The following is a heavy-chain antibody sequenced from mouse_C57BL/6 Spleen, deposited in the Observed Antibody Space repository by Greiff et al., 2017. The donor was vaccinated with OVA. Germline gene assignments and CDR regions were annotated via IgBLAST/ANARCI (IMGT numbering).Heavy chain of an antibody. V-gene: IGHV1-26*01. D-gene: IGHD1-1*01. Sequence: EVQLQQSGTELVKPGASVKISCKASGYTFTDYYMNWVKQSHGKSLEWIGDINPNNGGTSYNQKFKGKATLTVDKSSSTAYMELRSLTSEASADYYCARWGYGSTYAMDYWGQGTSVTVSS. CDR3: ARWGYGSTYAMDY. CDR2: INPNNGGT. CDR1: GYTFTDYY. J-gene: IGHJ4*01.